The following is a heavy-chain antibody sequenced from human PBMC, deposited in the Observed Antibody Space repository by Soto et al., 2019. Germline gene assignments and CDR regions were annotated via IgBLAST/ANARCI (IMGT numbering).Heavy chain of an antibody. J-gene: IGHJ6*02. CDR1: GFTFSNAG. D-gene: IGHD3-22*01. CDR2: IKSKTDGGTT. V-gene: IGHV3-15*07. CDR3: TTKYYYDSSGYLYYYYGMDV. Sequence: LRLSCAASGFTFSNAGRSWGRQAPGKGMEWVGRIKSKTDGGTTDYAAPVKGRFTISRDDSKNTLYLQMNSLKTEDTAVYYCTTKYYYDSSGYLYYYYGMDVWGQGTTVTSP.